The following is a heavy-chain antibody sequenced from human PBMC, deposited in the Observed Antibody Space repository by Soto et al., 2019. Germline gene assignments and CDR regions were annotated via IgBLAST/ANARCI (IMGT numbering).Heavy chain of an antibody. V-gene: IGHV3-23*01. CDR2: VSASGLST. Sequence: GGSLRLSCAASGFNFNNYVMSWVRQAPGKGLGWVSFVSASGLSTDYADSVKGRFTISRDNSKNRLVLQMNRLRAVDAAVYYCASNLLGWVGEISCPFDSWGQGTLVTVSS. CDR3: ASNLLGWVGEISCPFDS. D-gene: IGHD3-10*01. CDR1: GFNFNNYV. J-gene: IGHJ4*02.